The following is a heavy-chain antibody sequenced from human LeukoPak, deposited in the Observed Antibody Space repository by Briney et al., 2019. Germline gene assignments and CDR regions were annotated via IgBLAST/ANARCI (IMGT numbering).Heavy chain of an antibody. D-gene: IGHD3-22*01. CDR1: GPSISGNY. V-gene: IGHV4-4*07. CDR2: IYTSGST. Sequence: SETLSLACTLSGPSISGNYGSWVRQPAGKGRQLNGRIYTSGSTNYNPSLKSRVTMSVDTSKNQFSLKLTSVPAADTAVDYCARAYYDTSGYPGWYFDLWGRGTLVTVSS. CDR3: ARAYYDTSGYPGWYFDL. J-gene: IGHJ2*01.